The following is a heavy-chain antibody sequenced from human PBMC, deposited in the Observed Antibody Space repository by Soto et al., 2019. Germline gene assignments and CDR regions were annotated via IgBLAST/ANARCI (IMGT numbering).Heavy chain of an antibody. D-gene: IGHD2-21*01. CDR3: ARGCCGDCYPPGWFDP. J-gene: IGHJ5*02. CDR2: ISSSSSTI. V-gene: IGHV3-48*01. Sequence: EVQLVESGGGLVQPGGSLRLSCAASGFTFSSYSMNWVRQAPGKGLEWVSYISSSSSTIYYADSVKGRFTISRDNAKNSLYLQMNSLRAEDTAVYYCARGCCGDCYPPGWFDPWGQGTLVTVSS. CDR1: GFTFSSYS.